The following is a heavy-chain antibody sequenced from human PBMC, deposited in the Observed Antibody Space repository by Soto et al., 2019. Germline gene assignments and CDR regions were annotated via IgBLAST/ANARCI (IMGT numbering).Heavy chain of an antibody. V-gene: IGHV4-4*07. CDR2: IYTSGST. J-gene: IGHJ5*02. Sequence: QVQLQESGPGLVKPSETLSLTCTVSGGSVSNFYWNWIRQPAGKRLEWIGRIYTSGSTNYNPSLRNRVTMSIDTSRNQVSLKLNSVTAADTAVYYCARSSHKESWFDPWGQGTLVTVSS. CDR1: GGSVSNFY. D-gene: IGHD6-13*01. CDR3: ARSSHKESWFDP.